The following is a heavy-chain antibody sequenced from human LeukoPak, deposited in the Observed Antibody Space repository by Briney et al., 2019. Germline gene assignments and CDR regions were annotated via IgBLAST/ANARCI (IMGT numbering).Heavy chain of an antibody. CDR3: AKAANEWELLAGYFDY. V-gene: IGHV1-69*06. J-gene: IGHJ4*02. Sequence: GASVKVSCKASGGTFSSYAISWVRQAPGQGLEWMGGIIPIFGTANYAHKFQGRVTITADKSKSKAYMELSSLRSEDTAVYYCAKAANEWELLAGYFDYWGQGTLVTVSS. CDR1: GGTFSSYA. CDR2: IIPIFGTA. D-gene: IGHD1-26*01.